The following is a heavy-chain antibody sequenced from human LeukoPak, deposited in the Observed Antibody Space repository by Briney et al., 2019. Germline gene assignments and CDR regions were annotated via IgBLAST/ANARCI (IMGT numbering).Heavy chain of an antibody. Sequence: ASVKVSCKASGGTFSSYAISWVRQAPGQGLEWMEGIIPIFGTANYAQKFQGRVTITADESTSTAYMELSSLRSEDTAVYYCARGPYSSSWYGNYYYGMDVWGKGTTVTVSS. CDR3: ARGPYSSSWYGNYYYGMDV. J-gene: IGHJ6*04. D-gene: IGHD6-13*01. CDR2: IIPIFGTA. V-gene: IGHV1-69*13. CDR1: GGTFSSYA.